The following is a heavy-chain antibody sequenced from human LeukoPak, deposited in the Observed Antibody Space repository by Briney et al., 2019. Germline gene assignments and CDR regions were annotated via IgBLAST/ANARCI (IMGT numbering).Heavy chain of an antibody. CDR3: ATGGMDIEY. CDR2: FSSSSNYI. J-gene: IGHJ4*02. Sequence: GGSLRLSCAASGFIFSTYTMNRVRLAPGKGLEWVSSFSSSSNYILYADSVKGRFTIPRDNAQNSLYLQMNSLRAEDTAVYYCATGGMDIEYWGRGTLVTVSS. CDR1: GFIFSTYT. V-gene: IGHV3-21*01. D-gene: IGHD5-12*01.